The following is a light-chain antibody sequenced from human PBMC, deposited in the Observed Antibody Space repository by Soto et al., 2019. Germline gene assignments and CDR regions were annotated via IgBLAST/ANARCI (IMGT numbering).Light chain of an antibody. Sequence: EIVMTQSPATLSVSPGERATLSCRASQSVSSNLAWYQQKPGRXPRLLIYGASTRATVIPARFSGXGYGTEFTLTISSLQSEDFAVYFCQQYNNWPRTFGQGTKVDIK. CDR2: GAS. J-gene: IGKJ1*01. CDR1: QSVSSN. CDR3: QQYNNWPRT. V-gene: IGKV3-15*01.